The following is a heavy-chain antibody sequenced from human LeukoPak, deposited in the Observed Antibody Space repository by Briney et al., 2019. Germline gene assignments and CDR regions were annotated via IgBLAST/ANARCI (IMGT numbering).Heavy chain of an antibody. CDR3: ARVPKAAADNWFDP. CDR1: GGSISSYY. J-gene: IGHJ5*02. V-gene: IGHV4-59*12. D-gene: IGHD6-13*01. CDR2: IYHSGST. Sequence: SETLSLTCTVSGGSISSYYWSWIRQPPGKGLEWIGEIYHSGSTSCNPSLKSRVTISVDKSKNQFSMKLNSVTAADTAVYYCARVPKAAADNWFDPWGQGTLVTVSS.